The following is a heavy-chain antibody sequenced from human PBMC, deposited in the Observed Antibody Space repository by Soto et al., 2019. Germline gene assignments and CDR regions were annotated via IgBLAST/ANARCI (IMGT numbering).Heavy chain of an antibody. V-gene: IGHV1-69*13. D-gene: IGHD4-17*01. CDR1: GGTFSSYA. CDR2: IIPIFGTA. CDR3: ARERTTVTTLYYFDY. J-gene: IGHJ4*02. Sequence: SVKVSCKASGGTFSSYAISWVRQAPGQGLEWMGGIIPIFGTANYAQKFQGRVTITADESTSTAYMELSSLRSEDTAVYYCARERTTVTTLYYFDYWGQGTLVTVS.